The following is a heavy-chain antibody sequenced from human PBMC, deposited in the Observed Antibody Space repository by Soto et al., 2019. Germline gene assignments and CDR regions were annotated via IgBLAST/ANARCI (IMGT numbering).Heavy chain of an antibody. Sequence: QVQLEQSGTEVKKPGSSVKVSCKASGGTFSTSTFTWVRQAPGQGLEWMGRIIPIFGTGDYGPKFQGRVLITEDKSTSTVYMELSGLKVEDTAVFFCVRNAPIGSVFSGYDAIDSWGQGTLVTVSS. CDR2: IIPIFGTG. CDR3: VRNAPIGSVFSGYDAIDS. J-gene: IGHJ4*02. V-gene: IGHV1-69*08. D-gene: IGHD5-12*01. CDR1: GGTFSTST.